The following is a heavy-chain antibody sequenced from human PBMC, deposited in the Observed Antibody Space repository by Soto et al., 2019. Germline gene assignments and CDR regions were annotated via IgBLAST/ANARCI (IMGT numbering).Heavy chain of an antibody. V-gene: IGHV1-3*04. CDR1: GYNFTMYA. Sequence: QVQLVQSGAEVKKPGASVKVSCKASGYNFTMYAMIWVRQAPGQRPEWMGWINTGNGNTKYSPKLQGRVTITRDTSASTAYMELSSLKSEDTAVYYCARGERLYYAYYGMDGWGQGSTVTVSS. D-gene: IGHD2-21*01. J-gene: IGHJ6*02. CDR3: ARGERLYYAYYGMDG. CDR2: INTGNGNT.